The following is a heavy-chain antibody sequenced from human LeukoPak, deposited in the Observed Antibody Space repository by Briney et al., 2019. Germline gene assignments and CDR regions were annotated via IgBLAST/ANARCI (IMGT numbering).Heavy chain of an antibody. V-gene: IGHV3-33*01. CDR3: ARDVDTSSHSSQLDP. D-gene: IGHD5-18*01. CDR2: IQSDGSKQ. CDR1: GFTFSTFG. J-gene: IGHJ5*02. Sequence: GGSLRLSCATSGFTFSTFGIHWVRQTPGKGLEWAAAIQSDGSKQYYGDSVKGRFTISRDSSKNTVYLQMNSLRDEDTAVYYCARDVDTSSHSSQLDPWGQGTLVTVSS.